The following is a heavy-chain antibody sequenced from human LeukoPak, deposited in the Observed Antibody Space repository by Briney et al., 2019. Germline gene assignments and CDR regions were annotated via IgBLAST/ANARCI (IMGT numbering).Heavy chain of an antibody. CDR1: GFTFSNYW. CDR3: ARDRGYYVFDY. CDR2: VKPDGSEK. Sequence: GGSPRLSCAASGFTFSNYWMTWVRQAPGKGLEWVAHVKPDGSEKSYVDSVKGRFTISRDNAQNSLYLQMNSLRAEDTAVYYCARDRGYYVFDYWGQGTLVTVSS. D-gene: IGHD3-22*01. J-gene: IGHJ4*02. V-gene: IGHV3-7*01.